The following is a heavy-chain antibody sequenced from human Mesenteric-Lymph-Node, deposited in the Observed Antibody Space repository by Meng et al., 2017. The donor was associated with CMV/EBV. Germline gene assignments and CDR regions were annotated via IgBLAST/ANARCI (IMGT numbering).Heavy chain of an antibody. D-gene: IGHD6-25*01. J-gene: IGHJ4*02. CDR3: TKSAAYYLDY. CDR2: IHHGGST. Sequence: LTCAVSGGAMGVMGWWGWVRQSPGKGLEWIGEIHHGGSTNYNPSLKSRVTISVDNSKNQFSLKLSSVTAADTAIYYCTKSAAYYLDYWGQGTLVTVSS. CDR1: GGAMGVMGW. V-gene: IGHV4-4*02.